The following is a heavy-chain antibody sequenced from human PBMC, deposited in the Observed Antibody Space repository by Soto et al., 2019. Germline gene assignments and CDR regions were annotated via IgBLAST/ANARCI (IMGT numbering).Heavy chain of an antibody. Sequence: QVQLVQSGAEVKKPGSSVKVSCKASGGTFSSYAISWVRQAPGQGLEWMGGIIPIFGTANYAQKFQGRVTITADEPSSTAYMVLSSLRSEDTAVYYCAGVPDYYDYGMYVLGQGTTVTVSS. CDR3: AGVPDYYDYGMYV. J-gene: IGHJ6*02. CDR1: GGTFSSYA. CDR2: IIPIFGTA. V-gene: IGHV1-69*12.